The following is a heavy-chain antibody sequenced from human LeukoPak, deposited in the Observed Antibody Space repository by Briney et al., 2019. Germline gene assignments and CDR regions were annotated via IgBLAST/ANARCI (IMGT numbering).Heavy chain of an antibody. Sequence: ALVKVSCKASGGTFSSYAISWVRQAPGQGLEWMGRIIPILGIANYARKFQGRVTITADKSTCTAYMELSSLRSEDTAVYYCANLVGGFDYWGQGTLVTVSS. CDR1: GGTFSSYA. CDR2: IIPILGIA. J-gene: IGHJ4*02. D-gene: IGHD2-2*01. CDR3: ANLVGGFDY. V-gene: IGHV1-69*04.